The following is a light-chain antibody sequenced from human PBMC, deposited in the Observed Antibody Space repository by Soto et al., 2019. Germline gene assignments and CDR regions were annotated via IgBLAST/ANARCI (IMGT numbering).Light chain of an antibody. V-gene: IGLV1-36*01. CDR3: AAWDDSLNGWV. J-gene: IGLJ3*02. Sequence: QAVVTQPPSVSEAPRQRVTISCSGSSSNIGNNAVNWYQQFPGKAPNLLIYYDDLLPSGVSDRFSGSKSGTSASLAISGLQSEDEADYYCAAWDDSLNGWVFGGGTKLTVL. CDR2: YDD. CDR1: SSNIGNNA.